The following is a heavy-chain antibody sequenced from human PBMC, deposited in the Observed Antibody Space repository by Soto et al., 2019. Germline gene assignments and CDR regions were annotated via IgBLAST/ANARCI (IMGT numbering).Heavy chain of an antibody. V-gene: IGHV1-24*01. Sequence: AASVKVSCKVSGYTLTELSMHWARQAPGKGLEWMGGFDPEDGETIYAQKFQGRVTMTEDTSTDTAYMELSSLRSEDTAVYYCATVGWLVRWVFDYWGQGTLVTVSS. CDR3: ATVGWLVRWVFDY. D-gene: IGHD6-19*01. CDR1: GYTLTELS. CDR2: FDPEDGET. J-gene: IGHJ4*02.